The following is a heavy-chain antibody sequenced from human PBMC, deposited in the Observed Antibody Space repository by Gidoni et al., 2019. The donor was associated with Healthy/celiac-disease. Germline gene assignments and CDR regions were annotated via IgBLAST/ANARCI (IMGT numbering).Heavy chain of an antibody. J-gene: IGHJ6*02. CDR3: AKLFSPYYYYGMDV. Sequence: EVQLLESGGGLVQPGGSLRLSCAASGFTFSSYAMGWVRQAPGKGLEWVSAISGSGGITYYADSVKGRFTISRDNSKNTLYLQMNSLRAEDTAVYYCAKLFSPYYYYGMDVWGQGTTVTVSS. CDR2: ISGSGGIT. CDR1: GFTFSSYA. V-gene: IGHV3-23*01.